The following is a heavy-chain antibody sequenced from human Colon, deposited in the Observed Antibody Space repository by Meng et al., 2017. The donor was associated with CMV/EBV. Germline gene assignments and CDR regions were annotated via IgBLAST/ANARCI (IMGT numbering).Heavy chain of an antibody. CDR3: ARMALHWYFDL. CDR1: GDSTSGRSYY. Sequence: QEPGTGLAKPSETPSLTCTVPGDSTSGRSYYWGWIRQPPGKGLEWIASIYYTGNDYHNPSLKSRVTISIDTSNNQFSLRLTSVTAADTAVYYCARMALHWYFDLWGRGTLVTVSS. CDR2: IYYTGND. V-gene: IGHV4-39*07. J-gene: IGHJ2*01. D-gene: IGHD5-24*01.